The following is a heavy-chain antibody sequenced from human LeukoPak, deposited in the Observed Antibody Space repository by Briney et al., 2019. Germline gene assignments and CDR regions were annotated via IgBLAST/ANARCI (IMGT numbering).Heavy chain of an antibody. CDR1: GYTFTTYG. J-gene: IGHJ4*02. D-gene: IGHD6-19*01. Sequence: ASVKVSCKASGYTFTTYGISWVRQAPGQGLEWMGWSSPYNGNTNYAQKLRGRVTMTTDTSTSTAYMELRSLRSGDTAVYYCARGGTSGWRTPNDDYWGQGTLVTVSS. V-gene: IGHV1-18*01. CDR3: ARGGTSGWRTPNDDY. CDR2: SSPYNGNT.